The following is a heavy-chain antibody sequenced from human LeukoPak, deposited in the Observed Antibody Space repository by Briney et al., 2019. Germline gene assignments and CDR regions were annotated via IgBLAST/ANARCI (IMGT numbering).Heavy chain of an antibody. CDR3: ARSLRGGFGLLDS. J-gene: IGHJ4*02. CDR1: RFTFTIYA. Sequence: GGALRLSSTVSRFTFTIYAVYCVRHAPGKGLEYVSAISSNSYKTYYANSVKGRFTISRDNSKKTLYLQMGSLRDEDMAVYYCARSLRGGFGLLDSWGQGTQVVVSS. CDR2: ISSNSYKT. V-gene: IGHV3-64*01. D-gene: IGHD3-10*01.